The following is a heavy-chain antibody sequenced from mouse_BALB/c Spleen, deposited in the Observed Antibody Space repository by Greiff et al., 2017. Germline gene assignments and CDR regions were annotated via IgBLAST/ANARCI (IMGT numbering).Heavy chain of an antibody. Sequence: EVKLVESGGGLVKPGGSLKLSCAASGFTFSSYAMSWVRQSPEKRLEWVAEISSGGSYTYYPDTVTGRFTISRDNAKNTLYLEMSSLRSEDTAMYYCAREKSGGYYSYAMDYWGQGTSVTVSS. CDR1: GFTFSSYA. D-gene: IGHD2-3*01. CDR2: ISSGGSYT. CDR3: AREKSGGYYSYAMDY. V-gene: IGHV5-9-4*01. J-gene: IGHJ4*01.